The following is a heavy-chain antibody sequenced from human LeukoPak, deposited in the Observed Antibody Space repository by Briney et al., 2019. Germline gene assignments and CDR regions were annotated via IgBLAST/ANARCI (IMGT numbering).Heavy chain of an antibody. CDR1: GGSISSYS. Sequence: PSETLSLTCTVSGGSISSYSWSWIRQPPGKGLEWIGFIYYSGSTNYNPSLKSRVTISVDTSKNQFSLKLSSVTAADTAVYYCARDLDSTNWFGPWGQGTLVTVSS. J-gene: IGHJ5*02. D-gene: IGHD1-1*01. V-gene: IGHV4-59*01. CDR3: ARDLDSTNWFGP. CDR2: IYYSGST.